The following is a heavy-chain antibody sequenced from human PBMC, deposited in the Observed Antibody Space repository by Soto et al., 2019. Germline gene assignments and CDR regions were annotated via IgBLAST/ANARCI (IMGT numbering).Heavy chain of an antibody. J-gene: IGHJ4*02. Sequence: GGSLRLSCAASGFTFSSYSMNWVRQAPGKGLEWVSSISSSSSYIYYADSVNGRFTISRDNAKNSLYLQMNSLRAEDKAVYYCASSGSSWFSVDYWGQGTLVTVSS. D-gene: IGHD6-13*01. CDR2: ISSSSSYI. CDR1: GFTFSSYS. CDR3: ASSGSSWFSVDY. V-gene: IGHV3-21*01.